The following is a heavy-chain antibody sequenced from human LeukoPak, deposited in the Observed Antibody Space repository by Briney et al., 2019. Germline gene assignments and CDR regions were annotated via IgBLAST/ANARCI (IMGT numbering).Heavy chain of an antibody. CDR2: IYHSGST. Sequence: SETLSLTCAVSGGSISSGGYSWSWIRQPPGKGLEWIGYIYHSGSTYYNPSLKSRVTISVDTSKNQFSLKMTSVTAADTAVYYCARDRPLDDSWSGYYDNGMDVWGQGTTVTVSS. CDR3: ARDRPLDDSWSGYYDNGMDV. V-gene: IGHV4-30-2*01. J-gene: IGHJ6*01. D-gene: IGHD3-3*01. CDR1: GGSISSGGYS.